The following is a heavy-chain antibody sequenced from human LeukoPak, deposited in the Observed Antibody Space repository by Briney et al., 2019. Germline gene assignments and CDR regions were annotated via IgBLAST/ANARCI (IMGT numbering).Heavy chain of an antibody. CDR3: TRVEETATTAAIIRKYSYYYYYMDV. CDR2: IKKDGSEK. Sequence: GGSLRLSCAASGFTFSSYWMSWVRQAPGKGLEWVANIKKDGSEKYYVDSVKGRFTISRDNAKNSLYLQMSSLRAEDTAVYYCTRVEETATTAAIIRKYSYYYYYMDVWGKGNTVTVSS. D-gene: IGHD4-11*01. V-gene: IGHV3-7*01. J-gene: IGHJ6*03. CDR1: GFTFSSYW.